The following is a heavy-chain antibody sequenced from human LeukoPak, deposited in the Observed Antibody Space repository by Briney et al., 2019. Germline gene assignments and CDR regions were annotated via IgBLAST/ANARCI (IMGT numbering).Heavy chain of an antibody. V-gene: IGHV1-69*13. CDR2: IIPIFGTA. D-gene: IGHD6-13*01. CDR1: GGTFSSYA. CDR3: ARGAGYSSSWYWFDP. Sequence: SVKVSCKASGGTFSSYAISWVRQAPGQGLEWMGGIIPIFGTANYAQKFQGRVTITADESTSIAYMELSSLRSEDTAVYYCARGAGYSSSWYWFDPWGQGTLVTVSS. J-gene: IGHJ5*02.